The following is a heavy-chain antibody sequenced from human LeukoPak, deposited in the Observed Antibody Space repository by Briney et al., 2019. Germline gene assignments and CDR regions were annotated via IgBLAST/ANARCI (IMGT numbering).Heavy chain of an antibody. CDR2: INPDSGDT. CDR3: AKDGSRLRLGELSSPGWAFDY. D-gene: IGHD3-16*02. Sequence: ASVKVSCRTSGYTFTGYYVHWVRQAPGQGLEWMGRINPDSGDTKYAQKLEGRVTMTRDTSIRTAYMELSRLTSNDTAVYFCAKDGSRLRLGELSSPGWAFDYWGQGTLVPVSS. CDR1: GYTFTGYY. J-gene: IGHJ4*02. V-gene: IGHV1-2*02.